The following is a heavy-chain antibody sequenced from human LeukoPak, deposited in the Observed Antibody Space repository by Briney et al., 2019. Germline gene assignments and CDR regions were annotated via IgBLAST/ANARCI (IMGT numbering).Heavy chain of an antibody. J-gene: IGHJ6*02. Sequence: ASVKVSRKASGYTFTGYYMHWVRQAPGQGLEWMGWINPNSGGTNYAQKVQGRVTMTRDTSISTAYMELSRLRSDDTAVYYCARDRDCSSTSCPAYYYYYGMDVWGQGTTVTVSS. CDR2: INPNSGGT. V-gene: IGHV1-2*02. CDR3: ARDRDCSSTSCPAYYYYYGMDV. CDR1: GYTFTGYY. D-gene: IGHD2-2*01.